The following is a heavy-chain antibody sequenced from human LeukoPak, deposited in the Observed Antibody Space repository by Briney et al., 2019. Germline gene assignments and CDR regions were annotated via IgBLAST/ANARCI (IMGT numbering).Heavy chain of an antibody. CDR2: IYHSGST. D-gene: IGHD6-13*01. Sequence: SETLSLTCTVSGASISSGNDYWSWIRQPPGKGLEWIGSIYHSGSTYYNPSLKSRVTISVDTSKNQFSLKLSSVTAADTAVYYCARAGYSSSWIFYYFDYWGQGTLVTVSS. CDR3: ARAGYSSSWIFYYFDY. CDR1: GASISSGNDY. J-gene: IGHJ4*02. V-gene: IGHV4-39*07.